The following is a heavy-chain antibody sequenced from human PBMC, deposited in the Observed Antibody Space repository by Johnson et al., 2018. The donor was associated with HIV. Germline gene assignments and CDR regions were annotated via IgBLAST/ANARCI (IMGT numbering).Heavy chain of an antibody. Sequence: QVQLVESGGGVVQPGRSLRLSCAASGFTFSSYPMHWVRQAPGKGLEWVAVISYDGGSKYYADSVKGRFTISRDNSKNTLYLQMNSLRAEDTAVYYCAKDERAGQWLVLAFDIWGQGTMVTVSS. J-gene: IGHJ3*02. V-gene: IGHV3-30-3*01. D-gene: IGHD6-19*01. CDR3: AKDERAGQWLVLAFDI. CDR1: GFTFSSYP. CDR2: ISYDGGSK.